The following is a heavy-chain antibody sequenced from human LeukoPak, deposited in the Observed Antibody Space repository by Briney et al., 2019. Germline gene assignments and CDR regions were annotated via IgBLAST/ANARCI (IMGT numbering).Heavy chain of an antibody. D-gene: IGHD2-15*01. Sequence: TGGSLRLSCAASGFTFSSYAMHWVRQAPGKGLEWVSSISSSSSYIYYADSVKGRFTISRDNAKNSLYLQMNSLRAEDTAVYYCWVGHPPPDKVVVVAATIDYWGQGTLVTVSS. CDR1: GFTFSSYA. CDR2: ISSSSSYI. J-gene: IGHJ4*02. CDR3: WVGHPPPDKVVVVAATIDY. V-gene: IGHV3-21*01.